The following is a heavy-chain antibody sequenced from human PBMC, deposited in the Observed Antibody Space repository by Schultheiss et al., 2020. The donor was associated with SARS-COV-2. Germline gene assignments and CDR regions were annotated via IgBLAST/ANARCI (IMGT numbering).Heavy chain of an antibody. CDR1: GGSISSGGYY. CDR2: IYYSGST. CDR3: ARGAGTSLYYYYYGMDV. Sequence: SQTLSLTCTVSGGSISSGGYYWSWIRQHPGKGLEWIGYIYYSGSTYYNPSLKSRVTISVDTSKNQFSLKLSSVTAADTAVYYCARGAGTSLYYYYYGMDVWGQGTTVTVSS. D-gene: IGHD1/OR15-1a*01. J-gene: IGHJ6*02. V-gene: IGHV4-31*03.